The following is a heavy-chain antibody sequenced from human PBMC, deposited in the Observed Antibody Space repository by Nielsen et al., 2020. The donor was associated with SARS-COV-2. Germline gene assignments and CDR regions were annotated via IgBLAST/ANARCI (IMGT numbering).Heavy chain of an antibody. Sequence: GESLKISCAAPGFTFSSYWMNWVRQAPGKGLEWVANIKLDGSERYYVGSVKGRFTISRDNAKNSLYLHMNSLRAEDTAVYYCARGERRYSSSTYWHFDLWGRGTLVTVSS. V-gene: IGHV3-7*05. CDR3: ARGERRYSSSTYWHFDL. CDR1: GFTFSSYW. D-gene: IGHD6-13*01. CDR2: IKLDGSER. J-gene: IGHJ2*01.